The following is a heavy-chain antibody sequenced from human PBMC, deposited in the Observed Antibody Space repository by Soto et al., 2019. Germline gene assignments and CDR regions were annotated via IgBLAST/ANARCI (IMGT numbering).Heavy chain of an antibody. CDR2: ITQDGSEK. CDR3: ARVDCSSIGCYGDYSYYGMDV. D-gene: IGHD2-2*01. CDR1: AFTFRNYW. V-gene: IGHV3-7*05. J-gene: IGHJ6*02. Sequence: EVQLVESGGGLVQPGGSLRLSCAASAFTFRNYWMSWVRQAPGKGLEWVANITQDGSEKYYVDSVKGRFTISRDNAKSSLHLQINSLRAEDTAVYYCARVDCSSIGCYGDYSYYGMDVWGQGTTVTVS.